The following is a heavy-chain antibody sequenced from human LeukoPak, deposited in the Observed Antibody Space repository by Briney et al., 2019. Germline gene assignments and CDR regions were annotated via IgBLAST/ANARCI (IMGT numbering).Heavy chain of an antibody. CDR1: GFTFSNAW. CDR3: ARDSDFWSGYYTPYYFDY. J-gene: IGHJ4*02. Sequence: SGGSLRLXCAASGFTFSNAWMSWVRQAPGKGLEWVSYISSSSSTIYYADSAKGRFTISRDNAKNSLYLQMNSLRAEDTAVYYCARDSDFWSGYYTPYYFDYWGQGTLVTVSS. V-gene: IGHV3-48*01. CDR2: ISSSSSTI. D-gene: IGHD3-3*01.